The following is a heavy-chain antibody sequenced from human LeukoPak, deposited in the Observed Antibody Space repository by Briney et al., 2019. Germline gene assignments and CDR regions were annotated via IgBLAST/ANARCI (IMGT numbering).Heavy chain of an antibody. J-gene: IGHJ6*03. D-gene: IGHD3-3*01. V-gene: IGHV3-23*01. Sequence: GGSLRLPCAASGFTFSSYAMSWVRQAPGKGLEWVSAFSGSGGRTYYADSVKGRFTISRDNSKSTLYLQMNSLRAEDTAVYYCAKGHTTTFGVVIRNYYYMDVWGKGTTVTVS. CDR3: AKGHTTTFGVVIRNYYYMDV. CDR2: FSGSGGRT. CDR1: GFTFSSYA.